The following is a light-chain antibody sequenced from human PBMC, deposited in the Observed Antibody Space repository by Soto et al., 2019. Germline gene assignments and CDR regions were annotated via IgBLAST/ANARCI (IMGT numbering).Light chain of an antibody. CDR2: AAS. CDR1: HRFXSY. CDR3: QHRSEWTVS. Sequence: LTQCASNLSLSPGERATLSCMASHRFXSYFDWYQQKPGQAPRVLXSAASNRATGSPARLSGSGSGTDFTLTINTLEPEDLAVYYCQHRSEWTVSFGPGTRLEIK. J-gene: IGKJ5*01. V-gene: IGKV3-11*01.